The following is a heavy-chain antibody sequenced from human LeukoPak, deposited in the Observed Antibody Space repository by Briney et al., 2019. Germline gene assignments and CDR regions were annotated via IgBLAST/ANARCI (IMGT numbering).Heavy chain of an antibody. J-gene: IGHJ4*02. Sequence: AGGSLRLSCAASGFTFSSYAMHWVRQAPGKGLEWVAVISYDGSNKYYADSVKGRFTISRDNSKNTLYLQMNSLRAEDTAVYYCARRALADFDYWGQGTLVTVSS. CDR2: ISYDGSNK. V-gene: IGHV3-30-3*01. D-gene: IGHD6-19*01. CDR3: ARRALADFDY. CDR1: GFTFSSYA.